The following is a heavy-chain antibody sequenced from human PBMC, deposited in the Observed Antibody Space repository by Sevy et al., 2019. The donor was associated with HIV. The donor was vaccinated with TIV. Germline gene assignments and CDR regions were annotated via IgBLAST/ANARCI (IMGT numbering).Heavy chain of an antibody. CDR3: AKDLGDPVAFDI. J-gene: IGHJ3*02. Sequence: GGSLRLSCAASGFTFSIYAMNWVRQAPGKGLEWVSGEAGSGGSTYHADSAKGRFTISRDDSKSTLYLQMNSLRAEDTAVYYCAKDLGDPVAFDIWGQGTMVTVSS. CDR2: EAGSGGST. D-gene: IGHD2-21*02. CDR1: GFTFSIYA. V-gene: IGHV3-23*01.